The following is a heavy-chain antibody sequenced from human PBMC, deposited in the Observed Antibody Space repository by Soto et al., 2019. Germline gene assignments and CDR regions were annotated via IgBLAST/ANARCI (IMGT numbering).Heavy chain of an antibody. Sequence: SETLSLTCTVSGGAILDSTYYWAWIRQPPGKGLEWIGTIFYSGGTFYTPSLKSRVTMSVDTSKNQFSLKLTAVTAADTAVFFCARQATVYYSGWSAPWGQGTLVTVSS. CDR1: GGAILDSTYY. J-gene: IGHJ5*02. V-gene: IGHV4-39*01. D-gene: IGHD3-22*01. CDR2: IFYSGGT. CDR3: ARQATVYYSGWSAP.